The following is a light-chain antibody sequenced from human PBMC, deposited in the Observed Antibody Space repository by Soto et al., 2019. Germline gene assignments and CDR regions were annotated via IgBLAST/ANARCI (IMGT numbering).Light chain of an antibody. V-gene: IGKV1-39*01. CDR1: RTISSD. J-gene: IGKJ1*01. Sequence: DLQMTQSPSSLSASVGDRVTITCRASRTISSDINWYQQKPGKAPKLLIYAASSLQSGVPSRFSGSGSGTDFTLTISSLQPEDSATYYCQQSYSVPWTFGQGTKVEI. CDR2: AAS. CDR3: QQSYSVPWT.